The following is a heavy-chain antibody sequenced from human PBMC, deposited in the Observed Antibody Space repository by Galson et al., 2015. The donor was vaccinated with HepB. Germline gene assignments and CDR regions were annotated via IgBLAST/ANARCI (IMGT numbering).Heavy chain of an antibody. CDR1: GFTFSSYW. Sequence: SLRLSCAASGFTFSSYWMSWVRQAPGKGLEWVANIKQDGSEKYYVDSVKGRFTISRDNAKNSLYLQMNSLRAEDTAVYYCARDLYDFWSGYYTGYEYYYYMDVWGKGTTVTVSS. CDR2: IKQDGSEK. D-gene: IGHD3-3*01. CDR3: ARDLYDFWSGYYTGYEYYYYMDV. J-gene: IGHJ6*03. V-gene: IGHV3-7*03.